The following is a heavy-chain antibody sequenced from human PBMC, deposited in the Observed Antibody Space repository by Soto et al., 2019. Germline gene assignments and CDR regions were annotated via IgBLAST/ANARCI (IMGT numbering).Heavy chain of an antibody. V-gene: IGHV6-1*01. CDR2: TYYRSKWYN. Sequence: SHTLSLTCDISGDSVSSNNVAWNWIRQSPSRGLEWLGRTYYRSKWYNDYAISVKSRIIVNPDTSKNRFSLQLNSVTTEDTAMYYCARQYYYGSGTYYNPYFDYWGQGTMVTVSS. CDR3: ARQYYYGSGTYYNPYFDY. CDR1: GDSVSSNNVA. J-gene: IGHJ4*02. D-gene: IGHD3-10*01.